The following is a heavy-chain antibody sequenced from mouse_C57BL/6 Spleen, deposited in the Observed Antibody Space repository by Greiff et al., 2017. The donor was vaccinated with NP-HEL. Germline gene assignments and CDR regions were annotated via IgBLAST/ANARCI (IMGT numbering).Heavy chain of an antibody. CDR3: AKLGLPYWYFDV. D-gene: IGHD4-1*01. CDR1: GFTFSDYG. J-gene: IGHJ1*03. Sequence: EVKVVESGGGLVKPGGSLKLSCAASGFTFSDYGMHWVRQAPEKGLEWVAYISSGSSTIYYADTVKGRFTISRDNAKNTLFLQMTSLRSEDTAMYYCAKLGLPYWYFDVWGTGTTVTVSS. CDR2: ISSGSSTI. V-gene: IGHV5-17*01.